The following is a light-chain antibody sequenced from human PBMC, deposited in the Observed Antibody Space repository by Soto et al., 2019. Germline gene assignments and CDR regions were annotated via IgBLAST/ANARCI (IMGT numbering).Light chain of an antibody. CDR1: SSNIGGNI. V-gene: IGLV1-44*01. CDR2: GND. CDR3: AAWDDSLNGVV. J-gene: IGLJ2*01. Sequence: QSVLTQPPSASGTPGQRVTISCSGSSSNIGGNIVNRYQQLPGTAPKLLIFGNDQRPSWVPDRFSGSKSGTSASLAISGLQSEDEANYYCAAWDDSLNGVVFGGGTKVTVL.